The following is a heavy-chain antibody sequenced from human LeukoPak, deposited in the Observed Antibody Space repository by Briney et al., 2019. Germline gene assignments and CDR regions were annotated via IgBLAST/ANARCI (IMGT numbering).Heavy chain of an antibody. D-gene: IGHD3-10*01. V-gene: IGHV4-59*12. J-gene: IGHJ4*02. CDR2: IYYSGST. Sequence: SETLSLTCTVSGGSISSYYWSWIRQPPGKGLEWIGYIYYSGSTNYNPSLKSRVTISVDTSKNQFSLKLSSVTAADTAVYYCAREEYGFGLFHYWGQGTLVTVSS. CDR3: AREEYGFGLFHY. CDR1: GGSISSYY.